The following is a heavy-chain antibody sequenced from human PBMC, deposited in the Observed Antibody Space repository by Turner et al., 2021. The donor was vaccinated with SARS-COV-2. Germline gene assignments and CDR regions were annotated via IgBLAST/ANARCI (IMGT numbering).Heavy chain of an antibody. D-gene: IGHD3-16*01. CDR2: VSYDGTNK. V-gene: IGHV3-30*18. J-gene: IGHJ4*02. Sequence: QVQLVESGGGVVQPARSLRPSCAVPGFSLSNYGMHWVRQAPGKGLEWVAFVSYDGTNKDYADSVKGRFTISRDNSNNTLYLQMNSLRGEDTALYYCAKGLRTFGYFDSWGQGTLVAVSS. CDR1: GFSLSNYG. CDR3: AKGLRTFGYFDS.